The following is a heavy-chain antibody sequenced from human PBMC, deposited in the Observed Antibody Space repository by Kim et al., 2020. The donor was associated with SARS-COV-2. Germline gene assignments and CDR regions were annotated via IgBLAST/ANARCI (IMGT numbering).Heavy chain of an antibody. CDR1: GFTVSSNY. Sequence: GGSLRLSCAASGFTVSSNYMSWVRQAPGKGLEWVSVIYSGGSTYYADSVKGRFTISRDNSKNTLYLQMNSLRAEDTAVYYCARDGITMVRGVICAFDIWGQGTMVAVSS. CDR3: ARDGITMVRGVICAFDI. D-gene: IGHD3-10*01. CDR2: IYSGGST. V-gene: IGHV3-53*01. J-gene: IGHJ3*02.